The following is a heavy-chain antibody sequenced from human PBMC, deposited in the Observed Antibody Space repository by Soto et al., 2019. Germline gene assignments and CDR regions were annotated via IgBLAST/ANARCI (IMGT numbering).Heavy chain of an antibody. CDR2: INHSGST. Sequence: QVQLQQWGAGLLKPSETLSLTCAVYGGSFSGYYWSWIRQPPGKGLEWIGEINHSGSTNYNPSLKSRVTISVDTSKNQFSLKLSSVTAADTAVYYCARVDTAMDPDKFNIVVVVAATRKRFDPWGQGTLVTVSS. CDR1: GGSFSGYY. D-gene: IGHD2-15*01. V-gene: IGHV4-34*01. J-gene: IGHJ5*02. CDR3: ARVDTAMDPDKFNIVVVVAATRKRFDP.